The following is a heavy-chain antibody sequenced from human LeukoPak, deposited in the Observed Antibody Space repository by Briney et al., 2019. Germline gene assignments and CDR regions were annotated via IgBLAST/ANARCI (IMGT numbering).Heavy chain of an antibody. CDR3: AREYYFYYMDV. V-gene: IGHV3-48*04. CDR1: GFTFSSYG. CDR2: ISSSGGTI. J-gene: IGHJ6*03. Sequence: GGSLRLSCAASGFTFSSYGMHWVRQAPGKGLEWVSCISSSGGTIYYADSVKGRFTISRDNAKNSLYLQMNSLRAEDTAVYYCAREYYFYYMDVWGKGTTVTVSS.